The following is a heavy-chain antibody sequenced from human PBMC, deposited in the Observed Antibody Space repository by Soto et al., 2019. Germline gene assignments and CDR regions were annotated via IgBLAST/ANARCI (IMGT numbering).Heavy chain of an antibody. J-gene: IGHJ6*02. V-gene: IGHV3-33*01. CDR3: ARDQKVPLQIYYYGMDV. CDR1: GFTFSSYG. CDR2: IWYDGSNK. D-gene: IGHD2-15*01. Sequence: QVQLVESGGGVVQPGRSLRLSCAASGFTFSSYGMHWVRQAPGKGLEWVAVIWYDGSNKYYADSVKGRFTISRDNSKNTLFLQMSSLRPEDTAVYYCARDQKVPLQIYYYGMDVWGQGTTVTVSS.